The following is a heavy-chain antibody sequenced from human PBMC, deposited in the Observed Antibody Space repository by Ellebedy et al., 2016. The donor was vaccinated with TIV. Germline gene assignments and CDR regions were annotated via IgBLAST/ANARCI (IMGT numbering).Heavy chain of an antibody. V-gene: IGHV3-48*03. D-gene: IGHD6-19*01. CDR1: GLSFSSYG. CDR3: ARDQDTVALYGMDV. CDR2: ISSRGSPV. Sequence: GGSLRLSXATSGLSFSSYGMNWVRQAPGKGLEWVAFISSRGSPVYYTDSVKGRFTISRDNAKNSLYLQMNSLRAENSALYYCARDQDTVALYGMDVWGQGTTVTVSS. J-gene: IGHJ6*02.